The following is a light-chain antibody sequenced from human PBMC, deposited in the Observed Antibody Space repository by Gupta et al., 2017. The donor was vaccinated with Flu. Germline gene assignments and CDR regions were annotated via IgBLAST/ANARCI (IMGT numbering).Light chain of an antibody. CDR2: GAS. V-gene: IGKV3-20*01. CDR3: QQYGSSPLT. J-gene: IGKJ4*01. CDR1: QSLSSNY. Sequence: ELVLPRSPRDLSLSRLDRATRHCRANQSLSSNYLAWYQQKPGQAPRLLIFGASSRATGIPDRFSGSGSGTDFTLTISRLEPEDFAVYYCQQYGSSPLTFGGGTKVEIE.